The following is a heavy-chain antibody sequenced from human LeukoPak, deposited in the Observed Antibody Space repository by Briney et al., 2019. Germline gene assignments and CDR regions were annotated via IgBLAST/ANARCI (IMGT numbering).Heavy chain of an antibody. CDR2: IYYSGST. CDR1: GGSISSYY. D-gene: IGHD4/OR15-4a*01. V-gene: IGHV4-59*08. Sequence: PSETLSLTCTVSGGSISSYYWSWIRQPPGKGLEWIGYIYYSGSTNYNPSLKSRVTISVDTSKNQFSLKLSSVTAADTAVYYCARHEAYGGSLGGFDYWGQGTLVTVSS. CDR3: ARHEAYGGSLGGFDY. J-gene: IGHJ4*02.